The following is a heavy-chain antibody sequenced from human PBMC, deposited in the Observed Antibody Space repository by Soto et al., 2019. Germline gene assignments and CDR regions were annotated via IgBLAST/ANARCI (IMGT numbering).Heavy chain of an antibody. J-gene: IGHJ3*02. D-gene: IGHD2-15*01. CDR2: MNPNSVNT. V-gene: IGHV1-8*01. CDR1: GYTFTSYD. CDR3: ARVLCSGGSCYSSAFDI. Sequence: ASVKVSCKASGYTFTSYDINWVRQATGQGLEWMGWMNPNSVNTGYAQKFQGRVTMTRNTSISTAYMELSSLRSEDTAVYYCARVLCSGGSCYSSAFDIWGQGTMVTVSS.